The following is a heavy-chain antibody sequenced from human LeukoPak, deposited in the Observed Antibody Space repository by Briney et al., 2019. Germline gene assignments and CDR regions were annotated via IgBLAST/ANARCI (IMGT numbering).Heavy chain of an antibody. V-gene: IGHV1-24*01. CDR3: ATGLGYSYGPNYFDY. J-gene: IGHJ4*02. CDR1: GYTLTELS. Sequence: ASVKVSCKVSGYTLTELSMHWVRQAAGKGLEWVGGFDPEDGETIYAQKFQGRVTMTEDTSTDTAYMELSSLRSEDTAVYYCATGLGYSYGPNYFDYWGQGTLVTVSS. D-gene: IGHD5-18*01. CDR2: FDPEDGET.